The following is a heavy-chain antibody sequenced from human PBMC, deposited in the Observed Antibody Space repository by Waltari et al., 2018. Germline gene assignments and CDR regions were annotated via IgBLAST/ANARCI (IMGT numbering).Heavy chain of an antibody. V-gene: IGHV1-2*02. CDR3: ARDLVVGSGDY. D-gene: IGHD1-26*01. CDR2: INPKSGGT. Sequence: QVHLVQSGAEVKKPGASVKVSCKASGYTFTGYQLHWVRQAPGQGLEWMGWINPKSGGTNYAQNFQGRVTITRETSIRTAYMELSRLRSDDTAMYYCARDLVVGSGDYWGQGTLVTVSS. J-gene: IGHJ4*02. CDR1: GYTFTGYQ.